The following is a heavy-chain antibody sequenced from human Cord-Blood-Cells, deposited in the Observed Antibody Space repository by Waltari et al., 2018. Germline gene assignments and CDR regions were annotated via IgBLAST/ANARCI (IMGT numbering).Heavy chain of an antibody. J-gene: IGHJ1*01. Sequence: EVQLVESGGGLVQPGGSLRLSCAASGFTFSSYWMSWVRQAPGKGLEWVANIKQDGSKKYYVDSVKGRFTIARDNAKDSLYLQMNSLRAEDTAVYYCARDYGYCSSTSCYTPEYFQHWGQGTLVTVSS. CDR3: ARDYGYCSSTSCYTPEYFQH. CDR1: GFTFSSYW. D-gene: IGHD2-2*02. V-gene: IGHV3-7*01. CDR2: IKQDGSKK.